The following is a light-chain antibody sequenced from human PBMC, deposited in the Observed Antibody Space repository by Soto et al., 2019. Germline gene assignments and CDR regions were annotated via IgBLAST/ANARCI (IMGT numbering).Light chain of an antibody. Sequence: QSVLTQPPSVSGAPGQRVTISCTGSSSNIGAGYDVHWYQQLPGTAPKLLIYGNSNRPSGVADRLSGSKSGTSASLASTGRRAEEEADYYCQSYDSSLSGWVFGGGTKLTVL. CDR1: SSNIGAGYD. J-gene: IGLJ3*02. V-gene: IGLV1-40*01. CDR2: GNS. CDR3: QSYDSSLSGWV.